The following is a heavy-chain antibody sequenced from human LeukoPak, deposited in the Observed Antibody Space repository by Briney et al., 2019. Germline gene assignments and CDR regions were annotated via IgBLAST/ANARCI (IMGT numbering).Heavy chain of an antibody. CDR1: GGSISSGGYY. Sequence: PSQTLSLTCTVSGGSISSGGYYWSWIRQHPGKGLEWIGYIYYSGSTYYNPSLKSRVTISVDSSKNQFSLKLSSVTAADTAVYYCARDPSFGVRGNYFDYWGQGTLVTVSS. CDR2: IYYSGST. V-gene: IGHV4-31*03. D-gene: IGHD3-10*01. CDR3: ARDPSFGVRGNYFDY. J-gene: IGHJ4*02.